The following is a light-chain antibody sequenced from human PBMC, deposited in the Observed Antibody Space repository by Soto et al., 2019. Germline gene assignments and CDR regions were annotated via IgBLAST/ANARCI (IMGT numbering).Light chain of an antibody. J-gene: IGLJ1*01. Sequence: QSVLTQPPSVSGAPGQRVTISCTGSSSNIGAGYDVHWYQQLPGTAPKLLIYGNSNRPSGVPDRFSGSKSGTSASLAITGLQAEDEADYYCQPYDSSLSEVFGTGTNGTVL. CDR3: QPYDSSLSEV. CDR2: GNS. CDR1: SSNIGAGYD. V-gene: IGLV1-40*01.